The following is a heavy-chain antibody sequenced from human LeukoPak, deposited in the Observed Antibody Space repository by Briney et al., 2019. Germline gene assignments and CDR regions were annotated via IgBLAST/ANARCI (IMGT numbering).Heavy chain of an antibody. D-gene: IGHD6-13*01. CDR1: GFTFTSYA. CDR3: AKHRPSYSSSWYDH. V-gene: IGHV3-23*01. Sequence: GGSLRLSCAASGFTFTSYAMSWVRQAPGKGLEWVSAISGSGGSTYYADSVKGRFTISRDNSKNTLYLQMNSLRAEDTAVYYCAKHRPSYSSSWYDHWGQGTLVTVSS. J-gene: IGHJ5*02. CDR2: ISGSGGST.